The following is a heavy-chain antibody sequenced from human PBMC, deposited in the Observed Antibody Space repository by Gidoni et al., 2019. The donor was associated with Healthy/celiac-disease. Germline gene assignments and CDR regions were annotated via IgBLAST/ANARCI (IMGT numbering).Heavy chain of an antibody. J-gene: IGHJ4*02. CDR1: VFPFSSYR. D-gene: IGHD3-22*01. Sequence: ELQLVESWGGLVQPGGSLRLSCASSVFPFSSYRMNWVRKAPGKGLEWVSYMSSSSSTIYYADSGKGRFTISRDNAKNSLYLQMNSLRDEDTAVYYWATSYYDSSGYYGGFDYGGQGTLVTVSS. V-gene: IGHV3-48*02. CDR3: ATSYYDSSGYYGGFDY. CDR2: MSSSSSTI.